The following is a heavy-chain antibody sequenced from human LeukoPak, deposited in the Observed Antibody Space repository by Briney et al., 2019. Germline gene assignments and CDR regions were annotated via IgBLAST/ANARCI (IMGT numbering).Heavy chain of an antibody. CDR1: GFTVSSNY. J-gene: IGHJ3*02. CDR3: ATQWDGGAGAFDT. D-gene: IGHD1-26*01. CDR2: IYSSRGT. Sequence: GGSLRLSCAASGFTVSSNYMSWVRQAPGKGLEWVSIIYSSRGTNYADSVKGRFTISRDNSKNTLYLQMNSLRAEVTAMYYCATQWDGGAGAFDTWGQGTMVTVSS. V-gene: IGHV3-66*01.